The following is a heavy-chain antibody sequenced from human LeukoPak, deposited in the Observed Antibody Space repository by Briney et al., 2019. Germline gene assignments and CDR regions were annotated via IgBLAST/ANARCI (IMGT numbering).Heavy chain of an antibody. CDR1: GGSFSGYY. J-gene: IGHJ6*03. V-gene: IGHV4-34*01. Sequence: PSETLSLTCAVYGGSFSGYYWSWIRQPPGKGLEWIGEINHSGNTNYNPSLKSRVTISVDTSKNQFSLELSSVTAADTAVYYCARRYYYGSGSLRYYYYYYYMDVWGKGTTVTISS. D-gene: IGHD3-10*01. CDR2: INHSGNT. CDR3: ARRYYYGSGSLRYYYYYYYMDV.